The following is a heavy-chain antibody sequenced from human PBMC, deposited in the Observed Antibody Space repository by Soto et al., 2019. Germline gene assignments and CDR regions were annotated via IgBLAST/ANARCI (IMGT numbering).Heavy chain of an antibody. J-gene: IGHJ6*02. CDR2: IIPPFRKT. CDR1: GDMFRNSA. D-gene: IGHD6-6*01. V-gene: IGHV1-69*01. Sequence: QVQLVQSGAEVKRPGSSVKVSCKASGDMFRNSAFTWVRQAPGQGLDWMGVIIPPFRKTNVAQKFQGRVTFPADESTSSRYMEVSSLSSEDTAVYYCARARLSNGDPNIYFFYGLDVWGQGTTITVSS. CDR3: ARARLSNGDPNIYFFYGLDV.